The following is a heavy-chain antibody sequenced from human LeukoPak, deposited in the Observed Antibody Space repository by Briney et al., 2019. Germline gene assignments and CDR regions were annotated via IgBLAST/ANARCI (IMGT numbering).Heavy chain of an antibody. CDR1: EFTFSSYW. CDR3: ARLGARQMLEY. CDR2: IKQDGGQI. J-gene: IGHJ4*02. V-gene: IGHV3-7*01. D-gene: IGHD4-17*01. Sequence: GGSLGLSCAASEFTFSSYWMSWVRQAPGKGLEWVANIKQDGGQIYYLESVKGRFTVSRDNAKNSLYLQMNSLRAEDTAVYYCARLGARQMLEYWGQGTLVTVSS.